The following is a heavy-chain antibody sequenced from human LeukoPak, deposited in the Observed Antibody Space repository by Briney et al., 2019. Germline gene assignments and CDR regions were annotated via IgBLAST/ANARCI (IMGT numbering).Heavy chain of an antibody. CDR2: ISSSSSYI. CDR1: GFTFTSYS. J-gene: IGHJ4*02. D-gene: IGHD3-9*01. V-gene: IGHV3-21*01. Sequence: GGSLRLSCAASGFTFTSYSMNWVRQPPGKGLEWVSSISSSSSYIYYADSVKGRFTISRDNAKNSLYLQMSSLRAEDTAIYYCARLYDILTGAFDYWGQGTLVTVSS. CDR3: ARLYDILTGAFDY.